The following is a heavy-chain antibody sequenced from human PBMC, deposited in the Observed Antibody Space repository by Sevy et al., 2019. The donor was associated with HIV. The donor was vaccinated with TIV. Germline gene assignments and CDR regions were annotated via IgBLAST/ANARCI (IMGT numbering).Heavy chain of an antibody. Sequence: GGSLRLSCAASGFTFSSYWMHWVRQAPGKGLVWVSRINSDGSSTSYADSVKGRFTISRDNAKNRLYLQMNSLRAEDTAVDYCASAVSSSSWRYAFDIWGQGTMVTVSS. CDR2: INSDGSST. V-gene: IGHV3-74*01. D-gene: IGHD6-13*01. CDR1: GFTFSSYW. CDR3: ASAVSSSSWRYAFDI. J-gene: IGHJ3*02.